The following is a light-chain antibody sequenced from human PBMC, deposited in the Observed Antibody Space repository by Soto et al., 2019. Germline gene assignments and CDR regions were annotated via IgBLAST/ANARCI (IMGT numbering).Light chain of an antibody. V-gene: IGKV3-11*01. Sequence: EIVLTQSPATLSLSPGDRVTFSCRASQSVSSDFVWYQHKPGKAPRLLIYDASNSATGIPARFSGSGSGTEFTLPISSLEPEDDAVYYCQQRSNWPPLTFGGGTKVEIK. CDR1: QSVSSD. J-gene: IGKJ4*02. CDR3: QQRSNWPPLT. CDR2: DAS.